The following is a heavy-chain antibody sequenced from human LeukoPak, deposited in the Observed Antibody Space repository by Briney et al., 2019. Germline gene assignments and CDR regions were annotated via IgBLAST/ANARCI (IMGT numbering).Heavy chain of an antibody. V-gene: IGHV4-39*01. D-gene: IGHD3-22*01. Sequence: SETLSLTCTVSGGSISRSNYYWGWIRQPPGKGLEWIGSVYYSGSTYYNPSLKSRVTISVDKSKNQFSLKLTSVTAADTAVYYCAGHHQGISMIVVVIDYWGQGTLVTVSS. J-gene: IGHJ4*02. CDR3: AGHHQGISMIVVVIDY. CDR2: VYYSGST. CDR1: GGSISRSNYY.